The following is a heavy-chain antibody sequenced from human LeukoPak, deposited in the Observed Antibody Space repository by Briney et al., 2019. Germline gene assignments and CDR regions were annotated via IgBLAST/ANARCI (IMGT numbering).Heavy chain of an antibody. CDR3: AKASGYDFWSGYYVDY. CDR1: GFTFSSYA. V-gene: IGHV3-23*01. Sequence: GRSLRLSCAASGFTFSSYAMSWVRQAPGKGLEWVSAISGSGGSTYYADSVKGRFTISRDNSKNTLYLQMNSLRAEDTAVYYCAKASGYDFWSGYYVDYWGQGTLVTVSS. D-gene: IGHD3-3*01. CDR2: ISGSGGST. J-gene: IGHJ4*02.